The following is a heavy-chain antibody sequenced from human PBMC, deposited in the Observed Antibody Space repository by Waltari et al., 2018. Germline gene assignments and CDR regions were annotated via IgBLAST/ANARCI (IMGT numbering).Heavy chain of an antibody. CDR2: IKQDGSEK. V-gene: IGHV3-7*03. CDR1: GFTFSSYW. D-gene: IGHD5-18*01. J-gene: IGHJ4*02. CDR3: ARDRRYSYGWGAIYFDY. Sequence: EVQLVESGGGLVQPGGSLRLSCAASGFTFSSYWMSWVRQAPGKGLEWVANIKQDGSEKYYVDSVKGRFTISRDNAKNSLYLQMNSLRSEDTAVYYCARDRRYSYGWGAIYFDYWGQGTLVTVSS.